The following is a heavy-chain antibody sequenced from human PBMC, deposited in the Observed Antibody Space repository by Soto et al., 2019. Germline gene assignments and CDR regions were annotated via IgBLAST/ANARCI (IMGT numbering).Heavy chain of an antibody. V-gene: IGHV2-26*01. CDR3: ARIPFEDIVLMGDLYFDY. CDR2: IFSNDEK. J-gene: IGHJ4*02. Sequence: KESGPVLVKPTETLTLTCTVSGFSLSNARMGVSWIRQPPGKALEWLAHIFSNDEKSYSTSLKSRLTISKDTSKSQVVLTMTNMDPVDTATYYCARIPFEDIVLMGDLYFDYWGQGTLVTVSS. CDR1: GFSLSNARMG. D-gene: IGHD2-8*01.